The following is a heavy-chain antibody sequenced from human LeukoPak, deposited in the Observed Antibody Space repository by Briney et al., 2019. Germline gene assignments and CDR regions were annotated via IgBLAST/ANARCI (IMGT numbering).Heavy chain of an antibody. Sequence: TGGSLRLSCAASGFTFDDYGMSWVRQAPGKGLEWVSGINWNGGSTGYADSVKGRFTISRDNAKNSLYLQMNSLRAEDTALYYCARWYSSSWYGGASYFDYWGQGTLVTVSS. V-gene: IGHV3-20*04. J-gene: IGHJ4*02. D-gene: IGHD6-13*01. CDR1: GFTFDDYG. CDR2: INWNGGST. CDR3: ARWYSSSWYGGASYFDY.